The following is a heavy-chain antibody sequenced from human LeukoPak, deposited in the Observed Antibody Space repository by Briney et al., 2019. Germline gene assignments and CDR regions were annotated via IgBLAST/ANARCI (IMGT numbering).Heavy chain of an antibody. Sequence: ASVKVSCKASGYTFTSYYMHWVRQAPGQGLEWMGIINPSGGSTSYAQKFQGRVTMTRDMSTSTVYMELSSLRSEDTAVYYCARDKGYYDSSGYMDVWGKGTTVTVSS. D-gene: IGHD3-22*01. CDR3: ARDKGYYDSSGYMDV. V-gene: IGHV1-46*01. CDR2: INPSGGST. J-gene: IGHJ6*03. CDR1: GYTFTSYY.